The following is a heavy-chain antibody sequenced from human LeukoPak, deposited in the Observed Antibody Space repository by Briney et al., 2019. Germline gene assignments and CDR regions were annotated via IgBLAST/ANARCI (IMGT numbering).Heavy chain of an antibody. CDR3: ARSEYSYGADAFDI. V-gene: IGHV4-61*05. CDR2: IYYSGST. D-gene: IGHD5-18*01. CDR1: GGSISSSCYY. Sequence: PSETLSLTCTVSGGSISSSCYYWGWIRQPPGKGLEWIGYIYYSGSTNYNPSLKSRVTISLDTSKNQFSLRLSSVTAADTAVYYCARSEYSYGADAFDIWGQGTMVTVSS. J-gene: IGHJ3*02.